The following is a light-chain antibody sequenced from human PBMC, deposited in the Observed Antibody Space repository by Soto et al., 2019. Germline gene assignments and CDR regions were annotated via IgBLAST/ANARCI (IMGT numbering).Light chain of an antibody. CDR3: QQTLSFTWG. CDR1: QGIRND. J-gene: IGKJ1*01. V-gene: IGKV1-17*01. Sequence: DIQMTQYPSSVSASVGDRVTITCRASQGIRNDLGWYQKKTGKAPKLLIYAASRLHSGVPARLRGSGYGTSLSITISSMKNEDFETYYCQQTLSFTWGFGHGTKVDIK. CDR2: AAS.